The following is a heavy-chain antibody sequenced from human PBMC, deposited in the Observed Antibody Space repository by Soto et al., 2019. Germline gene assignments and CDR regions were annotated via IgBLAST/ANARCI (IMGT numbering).Heavy chain of an antibody. J-gene: IGHJ4*02. CDR3: AKDGIAWH. CDR2: ISYDGSTK. D-gene: IGHD1-26*01. V-gene: IGHV3-30*18. Sequence: GGSLRLSCAASKFTFSSSGMHWVRQAPGKGLEWVALISYDGSTKSYADPVKGRFTISRDNSKNTLYLQMNSLRTEDTAFYYWAKDGIAWHWGQGTLVTVSS. CDR1: KFTFSSSG.